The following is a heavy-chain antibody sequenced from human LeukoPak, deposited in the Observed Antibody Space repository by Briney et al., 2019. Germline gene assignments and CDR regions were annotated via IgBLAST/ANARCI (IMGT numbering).Heavy chain of an antibody. D-gene: IGHD3-22*01. CDR1: GFTFSHHG. J-gene: IGHJ4*02. Sequence: PGGSLRLSXAASGFTFSHHGVHWVRQAPGKGLEWVAFILYDGSNKYYVDSVKGRFTISRDNSKNALSLQMNSLRAEDTAMYYCARAVDKGTGYYMDFWGQGTLVTVSS. V-gene: IGHV3-30*02. CDR2: ILYDGSNK. CDR3: ARAVDKGTGYYMDF.